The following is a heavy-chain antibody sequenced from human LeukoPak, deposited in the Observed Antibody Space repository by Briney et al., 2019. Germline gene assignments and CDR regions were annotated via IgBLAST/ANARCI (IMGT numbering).Heavy chain of an antibody. Sequence: ASVKVSCKASGGAFSSYAISWVRQAPGQGLEWMGRIIPILGIANYAQKFQGRVTITADKSTSTAYMELSSLRSEDTAVYYCARGSGSGSYYAPWGQGTLVTVSS. CDR3: ARGSGSGSYYAP. V-gene: IGHV1-69*04. CDR1: GGAFSSYA. CDR2: IIPILGIA. J-gene: IGHJ5*02. D-gene: IGHD3-10*01.